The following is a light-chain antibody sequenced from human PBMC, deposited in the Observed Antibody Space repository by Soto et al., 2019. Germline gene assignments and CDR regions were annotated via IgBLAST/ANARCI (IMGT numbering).Light chain of an antibody. Sequence: DIQMTQSPSTLSASVGDRVTITCRASQSIDSWSAWFQQKPGKAPKLLIYKASNLESEVPSRFSGSGSGTEFTLTISSLQPDDFATYYCHQYNGYSYTFGQGTKLEIK. V-gene: IGKV1-5*03. CDR2: KAS. J-gene: IGKJ2*01. CDR3: HQYNGYSYT. CDR1: QSIDSW.